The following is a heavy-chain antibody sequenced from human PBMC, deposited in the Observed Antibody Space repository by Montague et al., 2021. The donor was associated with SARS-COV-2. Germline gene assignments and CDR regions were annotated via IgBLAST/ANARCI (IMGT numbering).Heavy chain of an antibody. D-gene: IGHD1-1*01. CDR1: GFSLSTSGMC. CDR2: IDWDDDK. Sequence: PALVKPTPTLTLTCTFSGFSLSTSGMCVSWIRQPPGKALEWLALIDWDDDKYYSTSLKTRLTISKDTSKNQVVLTMTNMDPVDTATYYCARISSDPLDYYYYGMDVWGQGTTVTVSS. J-gene: IGHJ6*02. CDR3: ARISSDPLDYYYYGMDV. V-gene: IGHV2-70*01.